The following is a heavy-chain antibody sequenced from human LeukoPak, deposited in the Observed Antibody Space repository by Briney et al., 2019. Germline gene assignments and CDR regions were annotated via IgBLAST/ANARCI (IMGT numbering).Heavy chain of an antibody. CDR2: ISGSGGGT. CDR1: RFTFSSYA. D-gene: IGHD3-22*01. Sequence: PVGCLRLSSAPSRFTFSSYAMNSVRPAPGKGLEWVSVISGSGGGTYYADTVKGRFTISRENSTNTLDLQKNSLPGEDTAVYYGAKGAYGGLGVIHWFFDLWGRGTLVTVSS. CDR3: AKGAYGGLGVIHWFFDL. V-gene: IGHV3-23*01. J-gene: IGHJ2*01.